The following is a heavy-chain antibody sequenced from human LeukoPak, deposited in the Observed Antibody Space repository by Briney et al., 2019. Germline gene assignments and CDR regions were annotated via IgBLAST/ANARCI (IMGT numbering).Heavy chain of an antibody. J-gene: IGHJ3*02. CDR3: ALTPAHAFDI. CDR1: GGSFSGYY. V-gene: IGHV4-34*01. Sequence: SETLSLTCAVYGGSFSGYYWSWIRQPPGKGLEWIGEINHSGSTNYNPSLKSRVTISVDTSKNQFSLKLSSVTAADTAVYYCALTPAHAFDIWGQGTMVTVSS. CDR2: INHSGST.